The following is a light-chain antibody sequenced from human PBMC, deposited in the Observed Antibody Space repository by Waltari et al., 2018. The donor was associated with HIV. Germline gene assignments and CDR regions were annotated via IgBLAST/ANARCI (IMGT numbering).Light chain of an antibody. CDR1: ASNFGSNY. CDR3: SSWDDILSGVV. Sequence: QSVLTQPPSASGTPGQRVTISCSGSASNFGSNYVYWYQQLPGSAPKLVIYRDNERTSGAPERFSGSKAGTSASLAINGLRSDDEADYYCSSWDDILSGVVFGGGTKLTVL. J-gene: IGLJ2*01. V-gene: IGLV1-47*01. CDR2: RDN.